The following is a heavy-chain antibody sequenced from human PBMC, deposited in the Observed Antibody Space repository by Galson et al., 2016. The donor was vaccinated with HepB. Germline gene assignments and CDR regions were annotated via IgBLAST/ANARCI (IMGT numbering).Heavy chain of an antibody. J-gene: IGHJ4*02. CDR3: ARPRILTGQPDD. D-gene: IGHD3-9*01. Sequence: QSGAEVEKPGESLKISCKTSGYIFANYWIGWVRQLPGKGLEWMGIIYPGDSETTYSPSFQGQVTLSADKSTSTAYLHWSRLQASDTAMYYCARPRILTGQPDDWGQGTLVTVSS. CDR2: IYPGDSET. CDR1: GYIFANYW. V-gene: IGHV5-51*01.